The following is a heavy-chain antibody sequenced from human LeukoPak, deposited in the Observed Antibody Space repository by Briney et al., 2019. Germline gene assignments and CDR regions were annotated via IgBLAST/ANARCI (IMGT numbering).Heavy chain of an antibody. CDR2: ISGSGGST. CDR3: AREDSSVYYYYGMDV. D-gene: IGHD6-19*01. CDR1: GFTFSNYA. V-gene: IGHV3-23*01. Sequence: GGSLRLSCAASGFTFSNYAMSWVRQTPGKGLEWVSAISGSGGSTYYADSVKGRFTISRDNSKNTLYLQMNSLRAEDTAVYYCAREDSSVYYYYGMDVWGQGTTVTVSS. J-gene: IGHJ6*02.